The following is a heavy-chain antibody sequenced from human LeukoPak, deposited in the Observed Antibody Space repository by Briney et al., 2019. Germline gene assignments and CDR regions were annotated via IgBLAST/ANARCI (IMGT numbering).Heavy chain of an antibody. Sequence: SETPSLTCAVYGTSFSAYYWTWIRQPPGKGLEWIGEINHSGSTNYNPSLKSRVTISVDTSKNQFSLKLSSVTAADTAVYYCAREAFSSGYYDDYWGQGTLVTVSS. CDR3: AREAFSSGYYDDY. CDR1: GTSFSAYY. V-gene: IGHV4-34*01. J-gene: IGHJ4*02. CDR2: INHSGST. D-gene: IGHD3-22*01.